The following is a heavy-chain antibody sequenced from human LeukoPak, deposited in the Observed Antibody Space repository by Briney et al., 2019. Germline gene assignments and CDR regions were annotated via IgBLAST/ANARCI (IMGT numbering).Heavy chain of an antibody. Sequence: SETLSLTCTVSGGSISSGGYYWSWIRQHPGKGLEWIGYIYYSGSTYYNPSLKSRVTILVDTSKNQFSLKLSSVTAADTAVYYCARYDSSGFDYWGQGTLVTVSS. V-gene: IGHV4-31*03. D-gene: IGHD3-22*01. CDR1: GGSISSGGYY. CDR2: IYYSGST. J-gene: IGHJ4*02. CDR3: ARYDSSGFDY.